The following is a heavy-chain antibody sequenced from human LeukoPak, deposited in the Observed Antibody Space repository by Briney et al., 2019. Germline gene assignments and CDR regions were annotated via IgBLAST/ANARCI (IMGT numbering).Heavy chain of an antibody. V-gene: IGHV3-73*01. CDR1: GFTFSGSA. D-gene: IGHD4-17*01. Sequence: PGGSLRLSCAASGFTFSGSAMHWVRQASGKGLEWVGRIRSKANSYATAYAASVKGRFTISRDDSKNTAYLQMNSLKTEDTAVYYCTLTTPYYMDVWGKGTTVTVSS. J-gene: IGHJ6*03. CDR3: TLTTPYYMDV. CDR2: IRSKANSYAT.